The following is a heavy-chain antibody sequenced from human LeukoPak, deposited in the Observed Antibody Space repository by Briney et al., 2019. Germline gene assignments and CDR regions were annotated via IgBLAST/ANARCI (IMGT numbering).Heavy chain of an antibody. CDR1: GGSFSGYY. V-gene: IGHV4-34*01. J-gene: IGHJ1*01. CDR3: AREAQYCSGGSCYGGYFQH. Sequence: PSETLSLTCAVYGGSFSGYYWSWIRQPPGKGLEWIGEINHSEATDYNPSSKSRVTISVDTSKNQLSLKLSSVTAADTAVYYCAREAQYCSGGSCYGGYFQHWGQGTLVTVSS. CDR2: INHSEAT. D-gene: IGHD2-15*01.